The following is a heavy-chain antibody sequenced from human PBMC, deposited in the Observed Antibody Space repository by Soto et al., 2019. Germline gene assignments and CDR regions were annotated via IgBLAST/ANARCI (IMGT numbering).Heavy chain of an antibody. V-gene: IGHV1-69*04. CDR3: AREGGYCSSTSCYAPWFDP. CDR2: IIPILGIA. D-gene: IGHD2-2*01. J-gene: IGHJ5*02. Sequence: SVKVSCKASGGTFSSYTISWVRQAPGQGLEWMGRIIPILGIANYAQKFQGRVTITADKSTSTAYIELSSLRSEDTAVYYCAREGGYCSSTSCYAPWFDPWGQGTLVTVSS. CDR1: GGTFSSYT.